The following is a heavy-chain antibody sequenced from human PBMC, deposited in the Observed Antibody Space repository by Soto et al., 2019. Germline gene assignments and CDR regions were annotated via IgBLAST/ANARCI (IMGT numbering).Heavy chain of an antibody. J-gene: IGHJ6*02. CDR1: GYSFTSYW. Sequence: PGESLKISCKGSGYSFTSYWIGWVRQMPGKGLEWMGIIYPGDSDTRYSPYFQGQVTISADKSISTAYLQWSSLKASDTAMYYCARAYYYDSSGYYYSYYYYGMDVWGQGTTVTVSS. CDR3: ARAYYYDSSGYYYSYYYYGMDV. CDR2: IYPGDSDT. D-gene: IGHD3-22*01. V-gene: IGHV5-51*01.